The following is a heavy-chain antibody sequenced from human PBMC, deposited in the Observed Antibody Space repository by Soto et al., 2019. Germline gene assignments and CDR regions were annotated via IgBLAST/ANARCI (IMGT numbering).Heavy chain of an antibody. CDR2: IYYSGST. J-gene: IGHJ4*02. V-gene: IGHV4-31*03. D-gene: IGHD3-9*01. Sequence: SETLSLTCTVSGGSISSGGYYWSWIRQHPGKGLEWIGYIYYSGSTYYNLSLKSRVTISVDTSKNQFSLKLSSVTAADTAVYYCASGIQGVTGYYEPTKFDYWGQGTLVTVSS. CDR1: GGSISSGGYY. CDR3: ASGIQGVTGYYEPTKFDY.